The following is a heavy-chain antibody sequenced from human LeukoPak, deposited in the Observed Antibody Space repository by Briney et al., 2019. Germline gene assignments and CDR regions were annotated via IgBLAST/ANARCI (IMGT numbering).Heavy chain of an antibody. V-gene: IGHV4-59*01. CDR2: IYYSGST. D-gene: IGHD3-10*01. Sequence: SETLSLTYTVSGGSISSYYWSWIRQPPGKGLEWIGYIYYSGSTNYNPSLKSRVTISVDTSKNQFSLKLSSVTAADTAVYYCARERLLWFGDRWFDPWGQGTLVTVSS. J-gene: IGHJ5*02. CDR1: GGSISSYY. CDR3: ARERLLWFGDRWFDP.